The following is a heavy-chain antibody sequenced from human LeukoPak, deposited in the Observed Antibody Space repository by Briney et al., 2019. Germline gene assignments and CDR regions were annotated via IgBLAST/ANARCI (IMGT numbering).Heavy chain of an antibody. Sequence: SETLSLTCAVYGGSFSGHCWSWIRQPPGKGLEWIGETSQSGDTKYSPSLKSRVTMSVDTSKNQFSLKLSSVTAADTAVYYCARSTPYGYVAFFDYWGQGTLVTVSS. CDR1: GGSFSGHC. J-gene: IGHJ4*02. CDR3: ARSTPYGYVAFFDY. CDR2: TSQSGDT. V-gene: IGHV4-34*01. D-gene: IGHD5-12*01.